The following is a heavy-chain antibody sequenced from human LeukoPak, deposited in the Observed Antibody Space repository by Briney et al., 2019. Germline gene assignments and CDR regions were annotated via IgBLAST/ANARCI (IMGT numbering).Heavy chain of an antibody. CDR3: ARDSLEEVGATVFDY. CDR1: GYTFTSSA. J-gene: IGHJ4*02. CDR2: INTNTGNP. V-gene: IGHV7-4-1*02. D-gene: IGHD1-26*01. Sequence: ASVKVSCKASGYTFTSSALNWVRQAPGQGLEWMGWINTNTGNPTYAQGFTGRFVFSLDTSVSTAYLQISSLKAEDTAVYYCARDSLEEVGATVFDYWGQGTLVTVSS.